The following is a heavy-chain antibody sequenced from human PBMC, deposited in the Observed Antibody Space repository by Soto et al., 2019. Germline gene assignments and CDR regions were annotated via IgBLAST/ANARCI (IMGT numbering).Heavy chain of an antibody. CDR2: ISSSGNT. J-gene: IGHJ4*02. CDR1: DGSISNFY. CDR3: ARAPMVLTRSYFDS. V-gene: IGHV4-59*01. D-gene: IGHD3-22*01. Sequence: SETLSLTCTVSDGSISNFYWSWIRQPPGKGLEWIGYISSSGNTNYNPSLKSRVSISVDTSKNQFSLNLTSVTAADTAVYYCARAPMVLTRSYFDSWGQGTPVTVPS.